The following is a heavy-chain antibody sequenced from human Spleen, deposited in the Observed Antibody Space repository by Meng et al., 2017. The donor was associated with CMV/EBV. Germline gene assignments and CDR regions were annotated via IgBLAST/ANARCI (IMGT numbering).Heavy chain of an antibody. D-gene: IGHD1-26*01. CDR2: ISAYNGNT. Sequence: ASVKVSCKASGYTFTSYGISWVRQAPGQGLEWMGWISAYNGNTNYAQKLQGRVTMTTDTSTSTAYMELRSLRSEDTAVYYCARAGSLEGASSFFDYWGQGTLVTVSS. V-gene: IGHV1-18*01. J-gene: IGHJ4*02. CDR1: GYTFTSYG. CDR3: ARAGSLEGASSFFDY.